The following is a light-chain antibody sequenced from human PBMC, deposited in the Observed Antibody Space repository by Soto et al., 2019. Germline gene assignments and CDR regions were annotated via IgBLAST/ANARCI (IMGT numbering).Light chain of an antibody. J-gene: IGKJ1*01. CDR3: QQYNSYSRT. Sequence: DIQMNQSPSTLSASVGDRVTITCRASQSISSSLAWYQQKPGKAPKLLIYKASSLESGVPSRFSGSGSGTEFTLTITSLQPDDFATYYCQQYNSYSRTLGQGTKVDIK. CDR2: KAS. V-gene: IGKV1-5*03. CDR1: QSISSS.